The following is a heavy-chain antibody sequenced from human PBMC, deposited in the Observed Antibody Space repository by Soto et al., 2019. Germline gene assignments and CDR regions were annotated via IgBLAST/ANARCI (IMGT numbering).Heavy chain of an antibody. J-gene: IGHJ6*03. D-gene: IGHD3-16*01. Sequence: PSETLSLTCTVSGGSLSNTNYLWGWIRQPPGKGLEWIGYIYYSGSTNYTPSLKSRVTISVDTSKNQFSLKLSSVTAADTAVYYCARENRGYYYYYMDVWGKGTTVTVSS. CDR1: GGSLSNTNYL. V-gene: IGHV4-61*01. CDR2: IYYSGST. CDR3: ARENRGYYYYYMDV.